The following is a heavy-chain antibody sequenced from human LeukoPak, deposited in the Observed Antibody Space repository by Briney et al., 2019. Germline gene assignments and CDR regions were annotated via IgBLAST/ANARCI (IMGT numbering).Heavy chain of an antibody. V-gene: IGHV4-4*07. CDR3: ARDLPPYCSGGSCYSGAYYCYMDV. CDR1: GGSISSYY. Sequence: SETLSLTCTVSGGSISSYYWSWIRQPPGKGLEWIGRIYTSGGTNYNPSLKSRVTISVDKSKNQFSLKLSSVTAADTAVYYCARDLPPYCSGGSCYSGAYYCYMDVWGKGTTVTVSS. D-gene: IGHD2-15*01. CDR2: IYTSGGT. J-gene: IGHJ6*03.